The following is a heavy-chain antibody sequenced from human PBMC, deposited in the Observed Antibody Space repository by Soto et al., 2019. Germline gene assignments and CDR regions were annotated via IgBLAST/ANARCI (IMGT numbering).Heavy chain of an antibody. D-gene: IGHD3-22*01. CDR3: AKDQGGYYDSSGYQVGAFDI. V-gene: IGHV3-30*18. CDR1: GFTFSSYG. CDR2: ISYDGSNK. Sequence: GGSLRLSCAASGFTFSSYGMHWVRQAPGKGLEWVAVISYDGSNKYYADSVRGRFTISRDNSKNTLYLQMNSLRAEDTAVYYCAKDQGGYYDSSGYQVGAFDIWGQGTMVTVSS. J-gene: IGHJ3*02.